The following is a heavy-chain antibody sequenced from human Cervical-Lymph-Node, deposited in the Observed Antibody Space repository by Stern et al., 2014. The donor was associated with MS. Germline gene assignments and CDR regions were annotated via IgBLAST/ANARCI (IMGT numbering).Heavy chain of an antibody. D-gene: IGHD3-22*01. CDR2: ISGSGGST. Sequence: EVQLVESGRGLVQRGGSLRLSCVASGFTYMNYGMHWVRQAPGKGLELVSGISGSGGSTSHANSVKGRFTISRDNSKNTLYLQMNSLRADDTAVYYCAKDSTYYYDSSGFDSWGQGILVTVSS. V-gene: IGHV3-23*04. CDR3: AKDSTYYYDSSGFDS. J-gene: IGHJ4*02. CDR1: GFTYMNYG.